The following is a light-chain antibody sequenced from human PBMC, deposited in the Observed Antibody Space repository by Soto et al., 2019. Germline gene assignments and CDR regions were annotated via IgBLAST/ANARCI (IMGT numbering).Light chain of an antibody. Sequence: SYELTQPPSVSVSPGQTARITCGGNNIGSKSVHWDQQKPGQAPGLVVYDDSDGPSGIPERFSGSNSGNTATLTISRVEAGDEEDDYGQVWDSSSDHVVFGGGTKLTVL. V-gene: IGLV3-21*02. J-gene: IGLJ2*01. CDR3: QVWDSSSDHVV. CDR2: DDS. CDR1: NIGSKS.